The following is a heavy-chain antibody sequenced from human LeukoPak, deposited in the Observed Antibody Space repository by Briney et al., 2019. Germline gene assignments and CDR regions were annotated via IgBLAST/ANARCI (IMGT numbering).Heavy chain of an antibody. CDR3: ARVKIFDFWSGYSHNWFDP. Sequence: SETLSLTCTVSGGSISSYYWGWIRQPAGKGLEWIGRIYTSGSTNYNPSLKSRVTMSVDTSKNQFSLKLSSVTAADTAVYYCARVKIFDFWSGYSHNWFDPWGQGTLVTVSS. J-gene: IGHJ5*02. CDR2: IYTSGST. CDR1: GGSISSYY. D-gene: IGHD3-3*01. V-gene: IGHV4-4*07.